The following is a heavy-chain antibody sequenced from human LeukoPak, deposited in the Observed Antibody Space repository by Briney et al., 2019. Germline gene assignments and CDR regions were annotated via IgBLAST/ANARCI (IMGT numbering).Heavy chain of an antibody. CDR2: ISYDGSNK. CDR1: GFTVSSNY. CDR3: ARDGVDYYGSGSYDSFFDY. V-gene: IGHV3-30-3*01. Sequence: GGSLRLSCAASGFTVSSNYMSWVRQAPGKGLEWVAVISYDGSNKYYADSVKGRFTISRDNSKNTLYLQMNSLRAEDTAVYYCARDGVDYYGSGSYDSFFDYWGQGTLVTVSS. J-gene: IGHJ4*02. D-gene: IGHD3-10*01.